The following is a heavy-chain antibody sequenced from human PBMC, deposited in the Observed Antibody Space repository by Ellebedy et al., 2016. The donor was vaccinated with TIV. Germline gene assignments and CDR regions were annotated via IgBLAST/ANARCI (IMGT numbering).Heavy chain of an antibody. V-gene: IGHV3-23*01. CDR1: GFTFSSYA. CDR3: AKDLGGYYYDSSGYLGLGAFDI. D-gene: IGHD3-22*01. Sequence: PGGSLRLSCAASGFTFSSYAMSWVRQAPGKGLEWVSAISGSGGSTYYADSVKGRFTISRDNSKNTLYRQMNSLRAEDTAVYYCAKDLGGYYYDSSGYLGLGAFDIWGQGTMVTVSS. CDR2: ISGSGGST. J-gene: IGHJ3*02.